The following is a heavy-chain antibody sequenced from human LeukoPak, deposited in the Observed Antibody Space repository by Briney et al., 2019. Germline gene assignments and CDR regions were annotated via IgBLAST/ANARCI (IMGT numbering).Heavy chain of an antibody. V-gene: IGHV3-30*18. CDR3: AKGGKWLVHAFDI. D-gene: IGHD6-19*01. CDR1: GFTFSSYG. CDR2: ISYDGSNK. J-gene: IGHJ3*02. Sequence: GGSLRLSCAASGFTFSSYGMHWVRQAPGKGLEWVAVISYDGSNKYYADSVEGRFTISRDNSKNTLYLQMNSLRAEDTAVYYCAKGGKWLVHAFDIWGQGTMVTVSS.